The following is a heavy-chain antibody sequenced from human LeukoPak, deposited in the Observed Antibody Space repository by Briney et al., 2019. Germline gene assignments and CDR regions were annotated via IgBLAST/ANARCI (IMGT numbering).Heavy chain of an antibody. D-gene: IGHD5-24*01. J-gene: IGHJ4*02. Sequence: GGSLRLSCAASGFAFSSYAMHWVRQAPGKGLEWVAVISYDGSNKYYTDSVKGRFTISRDNSKNTLSLQMNSLRAEDTAVYYCARDLGMGTRIDFWGQGTLVTVSS. CDR2: ISYDGSNK. CDR1: GFAFSSYA. V-gene: IGHV3-30*03. CDR3: ARDLGMGTRIDF.